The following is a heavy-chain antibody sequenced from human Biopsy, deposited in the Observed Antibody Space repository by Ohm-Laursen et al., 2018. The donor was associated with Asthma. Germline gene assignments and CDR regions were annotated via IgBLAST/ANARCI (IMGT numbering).Heavy chain of an antibody. D-gene: IGHD6-6*01. CDR2: IYYSGKT. CDR3: ARAVSSSSYWYFDL. V-gene: IGHV4-39*02. J-gene: IGHJ2*01. CDR1: GDAMSTSGSY. Sequence: TLSLTCIVSGDAMSTSGSYWGWIRQSPGKVLEWIGSIYYSGKTYYNPSLESRVTISADTSKNLFSLKEPSVTAADTAVYYCARAVSSSSYWYFDLWGRGDLVTVSS.